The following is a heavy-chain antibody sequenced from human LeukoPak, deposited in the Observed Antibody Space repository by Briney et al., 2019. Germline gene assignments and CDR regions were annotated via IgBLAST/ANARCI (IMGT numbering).Heavy chain of an antibody. CDR3: AKDESFGYYDFWSGSNDY. J-gene: IGHJ4*02. CDR1: GFTFSDYY. V-gene: IGHV3-11*01. CDR2: ISSSGSTI. D-gene: IGHD3-3*01. Sequence: GGSLRLSCAASGFTFSDYYMSWIRQAPGKGLEWVSYISSSGSTIYYADSVKGRFTISRDNAKNSLYLQMNSLRAEDTAVYYCAKDESFGYYDFWSGSNDYWGQGTLVTVSS.